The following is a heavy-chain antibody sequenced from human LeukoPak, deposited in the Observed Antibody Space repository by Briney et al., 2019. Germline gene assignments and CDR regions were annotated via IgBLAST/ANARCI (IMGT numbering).Heavy chain of an antibody. CDR3: ARHPGLGATPTQAFDI. CDR2: IYYSGST. D-gene: IGHD1-26*01. V-gene: IGHV4-59*01. CDR1: GGSISSYY. Sequence: PSETLSLTCTVSGGSISSYYWSWIRQPPGKGLEWIGYIYYSGSTNYNPSLKSRVTISVDTSKNQFSLKLSSVTAADTAVYYCARHPGLGATPTQAFDIWGQGTMVTVSS. J-gene: IGHJ3*02.